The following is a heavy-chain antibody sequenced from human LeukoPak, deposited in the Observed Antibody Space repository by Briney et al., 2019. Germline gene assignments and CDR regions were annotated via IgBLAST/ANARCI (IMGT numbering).Heavy chain of an antibody. CDR3: ARFVDYGGNSVLYYFDY. CDR2: INPNSGGT. D-gene: IGHD4-23*01. Sequence: ASVKVSCKASGYTFNGYYKHWVRQAPGQGLEWMGWINPNSGGTNYAQKFQGRVTMTRDTSISTAYMELSRLRSDDTAVYYCARFVDYGGNSVLYYFDYWGQGTLVTVSS. J-gene: IGHJ4*02. V-gene: IGHV1-2*02. CDR1: GYTFNGYY.